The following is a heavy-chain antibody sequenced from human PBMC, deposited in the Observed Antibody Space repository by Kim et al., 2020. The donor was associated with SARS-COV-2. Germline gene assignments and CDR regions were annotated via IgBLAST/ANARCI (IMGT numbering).Heavy chain of an antibody. CDR3: AKGGGIMVRGVPPPGMDV. Sequence: GRFTISRDNSKNTLYLQMNSLRAEDTAVYYCAKGGGIMVRGVPPPGMDVWGQGTTVTVSS. V-gene: IGHV3-30*02. J-gene: IGHJ6*02. D-gene: IGHD3-10*01.